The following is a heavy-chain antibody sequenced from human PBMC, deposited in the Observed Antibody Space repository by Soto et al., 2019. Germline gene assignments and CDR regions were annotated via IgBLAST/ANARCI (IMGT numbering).Heavy chain of an antibody. CDR1: GYTFTSYG. D-gene: IGHD3-16*02. CDR3: ARDTGPSDYVWGSYRFDY. CDR2: ISAYNGNT. J-gene: IGHJ4*02. V-gene: IGHV1-18*01. Sequence: QVQLVQSGAEVKKPGASVKVSCKASGYTFTSYGISWVRQAPGQGVEWMGWISAYNGNTNYAQKLQGRVTMTTDTSTSTAYMELRSLRSDDTAVYYCARDTGPSDYVWGSYRFDYWGQGTLVTVSS.